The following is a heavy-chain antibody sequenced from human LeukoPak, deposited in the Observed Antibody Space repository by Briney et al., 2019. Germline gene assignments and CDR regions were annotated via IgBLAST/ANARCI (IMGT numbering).Heavy chain of an antibody. V-gene: IGHV3-11*01. CDR3: ARGERLTGYSSALDY. Sequence: GGSLRLSCAASEFTFSDYYVSWIRQAPGKGLEWVSYISSRGSIIYYADSVKGRFTISRDNAKNSLYLQMNTLRDEDTAVYYCARGERLTGYSSALDYWGQGTLVTVSS. CDR1: EFTFSDYY. J-gene: IGHJ4*02. D-gene: IGHD3-9*01. CDR2: ISSRGSII.